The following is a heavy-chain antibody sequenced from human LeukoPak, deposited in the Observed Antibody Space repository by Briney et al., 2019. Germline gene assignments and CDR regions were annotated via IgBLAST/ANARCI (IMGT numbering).Heavy chain of an antibody. Sequence: GGSLRLSCAASGFTVTTNYMSWVRQTPGKGLEWVSVIYSGGSTYYADSVKGRFTISRHNPKNTLYLQMDSLRDEDTAVYYCARGDFWSGYYTGLYWGQGTLVTVSS. V-gene: IGHV3-53*04. J-gene: IGHJ4*02. CDR2: IYSGGST. CDR3: ARGDFWSGYYTGLY. CDR1: GFTVTTNY. D-gene: IGHD3-3*01.